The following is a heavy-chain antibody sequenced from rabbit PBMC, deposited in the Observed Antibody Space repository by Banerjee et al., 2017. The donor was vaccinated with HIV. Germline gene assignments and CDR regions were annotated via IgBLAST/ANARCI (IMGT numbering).Heavy chain of an antibody. Sequence: QSLEESGGGLVKPGASLTLTCKASGFSFSSGYDMCWVRQAPGKGLEWIGCIYTGDGNSYHANWAKGRFTISKTSSTTGTLQMTSLTAADTATYFCVRETETYAGYAGYGYYFDLWGPGTLVTIS. V-gene: IGHV1S40*01. CDR2: IYTGDGNS. CDR1: GFSFSSGYD. J-gene: IGHJ4*01. D-gene: IGHD7-1*01. CDR3: VRETETYAGYAGYGYYFDL.